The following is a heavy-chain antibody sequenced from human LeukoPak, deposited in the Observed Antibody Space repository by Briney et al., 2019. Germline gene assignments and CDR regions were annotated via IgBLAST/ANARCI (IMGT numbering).Heavy chain of an antibody. CDR1: GFTFSSYA. J-gene: IGHJ6*02. CDR3: ARDGDYCSGGRCYTLSYYYGMDV. Sequence: GGSLRLSCAASGFTFSSYAMHWVRQAPGKGLKWVAVISYDGGNKYYADSVKGRFTISRDNPKNTLYLQMNSLRAEDTAMYYCARDGDYCSGGRCYTLSYYYGMDVWGQGTTVTVSS. CDR2: ISYDGGNK. D-gene: IGHD2-15*01. V-gene: IGHV3-30-3*01.